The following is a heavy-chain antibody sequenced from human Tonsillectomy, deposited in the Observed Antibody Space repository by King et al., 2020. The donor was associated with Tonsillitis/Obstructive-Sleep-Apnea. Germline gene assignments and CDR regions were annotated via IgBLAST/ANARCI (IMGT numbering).Heavy chain of an antibody. CDR2: INHSGST. CDR3: ARGRGNSRVGVVTTLYYFDY. Sequence: VQLQQWGAGLLKPSETLSLTCAVYGGSFSGYYWSWIRQPPGKGLEWIGEINHSGSTNYNPSLKSRVTISVDTSKNQFSLKLSSVTAADTAVYYCARGRGNSRVGVVTTLYYFDYWGPGTLVTVSS. D-gene: IGHD3-3*01. J-gene: IGHJ4*01. V-gene: IGHV4-34*01. CDR1: GGSFSGYY.